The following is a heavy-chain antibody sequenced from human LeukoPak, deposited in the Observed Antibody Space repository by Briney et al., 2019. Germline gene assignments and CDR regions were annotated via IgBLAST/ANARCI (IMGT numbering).Heavy chain of an antibody. CDR3: AKGGNSNYDYYYYMDV. CDR1: GFTFSSYA. V-gene: IGHV3-23*01. CDR2: ISGSGGST. D-gene: IGHD5-18*01. Sequence: PGGSLRLSRAASGFTFSSYAMSWVRQAPGKGLEWVSAISGSGGSTYYADSVKGRFTISRDNSKNTLYLQMNSLRAEDTAVYYCAKGGNSNYDYYYYMDVWGKGTTVTVSS. J-gene: IGHJ6*03.